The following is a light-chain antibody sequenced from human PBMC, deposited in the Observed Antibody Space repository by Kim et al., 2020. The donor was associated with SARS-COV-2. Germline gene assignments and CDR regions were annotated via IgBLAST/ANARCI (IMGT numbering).Light chain of an antibody. CDR1: SSDVGSYKI. V-gene: IGLV2-23*01. J-gene: IGLJ1*01. CDR3: CSYAGRSTYI. CDR2: EGS. Sequence: QSVLTQPASVSGSPGQSITISCTGTSSDVGSYKIVSWYQQYPGKAPKVMIFEGSKRPPGVSDRFSGSKSGNTASLTISGLQAEDEADYYCCSYAGRSTYIFRTGTKVTVL.